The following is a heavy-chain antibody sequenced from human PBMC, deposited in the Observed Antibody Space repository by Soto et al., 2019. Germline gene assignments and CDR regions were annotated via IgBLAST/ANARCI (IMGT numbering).Heavy chain of an antibody. D-gene: IGHD2-15*01. CDR2: IYSGGST. CDR1: GFTVSSNY. CDR3: ARDIGWSGGSCSVFDAFDM. J-gene: IGHJ3*02. Sequence: GGSLRLSCAASGFTVSSNYMSWVRQAPGKGLEWVSVIYSGGSTYYADSVKGRFTISRDNSKNTLYLQMNSLRAEDTAVYYCARDIGWSGGSCSVFDAFDMWGQETMLTVSS. V-gene: IGHV3-66*01.